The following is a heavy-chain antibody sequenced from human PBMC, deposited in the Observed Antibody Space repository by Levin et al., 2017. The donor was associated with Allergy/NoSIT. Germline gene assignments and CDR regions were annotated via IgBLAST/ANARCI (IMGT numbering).Heavy chain of an antibody. CDR2: IVVGSGNT. V-gene: IGHV1-58*01. J-gene: IGHJ4*02. CDR1: GFTFTSSA. D-gene: IGHD4-17*01. Sequence: SVKVSCKASGFTFTSSAVQWVRQARGQRLEWIGWIVVGSGNTNYAQKFQERVTITRDMSTSTAYMELSSLRSEDTAVYYCAADPDDYGDFDYWGQGTLVTVSS. CDR3: AADPDDYGDFDY.